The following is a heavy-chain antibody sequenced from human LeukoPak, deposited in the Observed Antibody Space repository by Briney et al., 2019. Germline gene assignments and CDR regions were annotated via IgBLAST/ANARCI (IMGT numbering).Heavy chain of an antibody. Sequence: SETLSLTCTVSGGSISSFYWSWMRQPAGKGLEWIGRIYSSGGTNYNPSLKSRVTISVDKSKNQFSLKLNSVTAADSAVYYCASGGPRDCGSTSCYDHYWGQGTLVTVSS. CDR2: IYSSGGT. J-gene: IGHJ4*02. CDR1: GGSISSFY. V-gene: IGHV4-4*07. D-gene: IGHD2-2*01. CDR3: ASGGPRDCGSTSCYDHY.